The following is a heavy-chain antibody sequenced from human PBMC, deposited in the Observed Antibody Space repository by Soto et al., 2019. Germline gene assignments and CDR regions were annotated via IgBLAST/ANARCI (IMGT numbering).Heavy chain of an antibody. Sequence: ASVKVSCKASTDTFNNYCIAWVRQAPGQGLEWMGWISTYNGNTNTYHNKRFQGGFTMPSESASTTAYMKRRSRTPDETAGYYVARGVQKNEYTARGSWGQGTRLTAPQ. CDR1: TDTFNNYC. CDR2: ISTYNGNTNT. J-gene: IGHJ4*02. CDR3: ARGVQKNEYTARGS. D-gene: IGHD1-1*01. V-gene: IGHV1-18*04.